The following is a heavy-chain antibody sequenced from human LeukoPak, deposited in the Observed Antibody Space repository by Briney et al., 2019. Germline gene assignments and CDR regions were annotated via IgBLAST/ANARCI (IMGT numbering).Heavy chain of an antibody. D-gene: IGHD2-8*01. CDR1: GGTFSSYA. J-gene: IGHJ6*04. Sequence: GASVKVSCKASGGTFSSYAISWVRQAPGQGLEWMGRIIPILGIANYAQKLQGRVTMTTDTSTSTAYMELRSLRSDDTAVYYCVLCHKYYFSGRDVGGKGTRVTFS. CDR3: VLCHKYYFSGRDV. CDR2: IIPILGIA. V-gene: IGHV1-69*04.